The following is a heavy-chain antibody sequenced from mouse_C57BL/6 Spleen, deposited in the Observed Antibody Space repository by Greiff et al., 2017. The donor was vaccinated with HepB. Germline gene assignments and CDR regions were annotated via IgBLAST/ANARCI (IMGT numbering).Heavy chain of an antibody. D-gene: IGHD1-1*01. CDR2: IDPENGDT. J-gene: IGHJ3*01. CDR3: TKGYYGSSRAFAY. CDR1: GFNIKDDY. Sequence: EVQLQQSGAELVRPGASVKLSCTASGFNIKDDYMHWVKQRPEQGLEWIGWIDPENGDTEYASKFQGKATITADTSSNTAYLQLSSLTSEDTAVYYCTKGYYGSSRAFAYWGQGTLVTVAA. V-gene: IGHV14-4*01.